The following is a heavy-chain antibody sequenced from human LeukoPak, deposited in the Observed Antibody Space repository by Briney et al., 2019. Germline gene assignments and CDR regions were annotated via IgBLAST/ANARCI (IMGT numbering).Heavy chain of an antibody. D-gene: IGHD2-2*01. V-gene: IGHV4-31*03. CDR2: IYSSGST. J-gene: IGHJ6*03. CDR3: ARAPRVVPAAVYYYYYYMDV. CDR1: GGSISSGGYY. Sequence: SQTLSLTCTVSGGSISSGGYYWSWIRQHPGKGLEWIGNIYSSGSTYYNPSLKSRVTISVDTSKNQFSLKLSSVTAADTAVYYCARAPRVVPAAVYYYYYYMDVWGKGTTVTVSS.